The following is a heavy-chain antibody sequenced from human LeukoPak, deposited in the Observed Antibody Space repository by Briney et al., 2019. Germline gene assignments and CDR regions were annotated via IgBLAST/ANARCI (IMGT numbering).Heavy chain of an antibody. CDR3: ARETLHCSSTSCSPYCFDY. D-gene: IGHD2-2*01. V-gene: IGHV4-34*01. CDR1: GGSFSGYY. CDR2: INHSGST. J-gene: IGHJ4*02. Sequence: PSETLSLTCAVYGGSFSGYYWSWIRQPPGKGLEWIGEINHSGSTNYNPSLKSRVTISVDTSKNQFSLKLSSVTAADTAVYYCARETLHCSSTSCSPYCFDYWGQGTLVTVSS.